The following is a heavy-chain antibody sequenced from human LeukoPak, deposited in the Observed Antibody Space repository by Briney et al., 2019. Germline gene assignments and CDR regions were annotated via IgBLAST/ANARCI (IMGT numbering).Heavy chain of an antibody. V-gene: IGHV1-18*01. J-gene: IGHJ5*02. CDR1: GYTFTRNG. CDR3: ARGKSIAAAPSWFDP. CDR2: ISAQNGNT. D-gene: IGHD6-13*01. Sequence: ASVKVSCKASGYTFTRNGISWVRLAPGQGLEWMGWISAQNGNTKYADKFQDRVAMTTDTSTNTAYMELRSLRSDDTAVYYCARGKSIAAAPSWFDPWGQGTLVTVSS.